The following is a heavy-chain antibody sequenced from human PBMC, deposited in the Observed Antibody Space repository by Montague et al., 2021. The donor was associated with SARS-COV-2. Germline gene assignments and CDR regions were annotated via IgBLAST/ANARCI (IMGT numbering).Heavy chain of an antibody. J-gene: IGHJ2*01. CDR3: ARADYGGGSLEL. CDR2: IWYDGSNK. D-gene: IGHD4-17*01. CDR1: GFTFSSYG. Sequence: SLRLSCAASGFTFSSYGMHWVRQAPGKGLEWVAVIWYDGSNKYYAASVKGRFTISSDNSKNTLYLQMNSLRAEDTDVYYCARADYGGGSLELWGRGTLVTVSS. V-gene: IGHV3-33*01.